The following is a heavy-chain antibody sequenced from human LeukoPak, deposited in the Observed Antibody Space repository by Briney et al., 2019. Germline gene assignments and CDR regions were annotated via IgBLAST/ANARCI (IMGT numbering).Heavy chain of an antibody. Sequence: GGSLRLSCVASGFTFSTSAMSWVRQAPGKGLEWVSAIGGGGATYYADSVKGRFTISRDNAKNTLFLQMNSLRAEDTAVYYCARDRLERTNDAFDIWGQGTMVTVSS. D-gene: IGHD1-1*01. J-gene: IGHJ3*02. V-gene: IGHV3-23*01. CDR2: IGGGGAT. CDR3: ARDRLERTNDAFDI. CDR1: GFTFSTSA.